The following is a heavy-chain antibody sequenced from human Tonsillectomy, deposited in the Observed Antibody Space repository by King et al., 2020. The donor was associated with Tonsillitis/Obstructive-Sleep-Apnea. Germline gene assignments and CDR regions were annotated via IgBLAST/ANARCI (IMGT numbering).Heavy chain of an antibody. D-gene: IGHD3-3*01. CDR2: ICWDDDK. Sequence: TLKESGPTLVKPPQTLTLTCTFSGFSLNTGGVGVGWIRQPPGKALEWLALICWDDDKRYSPSLKSRLTINKDTSKNQVVLTLTNMDPVDAATYYCARGNYDSDGFDIWGQGTMVTVSS. CDR1: GFSLNTGGVG. CDR3: ARGNYDSDGFDI. J-gene: IGHJ3*02. V-gene: IGHV2-5*02.